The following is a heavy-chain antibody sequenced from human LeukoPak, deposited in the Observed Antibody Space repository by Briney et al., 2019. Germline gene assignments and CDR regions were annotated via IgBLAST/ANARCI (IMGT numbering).Heavy chain of an antibody. V-gene: IGHV3-30*04. Sequence: PGRSLRLSCAASGFSFSDYAMHWVRQAPGKGLEWVAVISYDGTDKYYADSVKGRFTISRDNSKNTLYLQMNSLRIEDTAVYYCARERKDADPGMGYNMDVWGKGTTVTVSS. CDR2: ISYDGTDK. J-gene: IGHJ6*03. D-gene: IGHD5-18*01. CDR1: GFSFSDYA. CDR3: ARERKDADPGMGYNMDV.